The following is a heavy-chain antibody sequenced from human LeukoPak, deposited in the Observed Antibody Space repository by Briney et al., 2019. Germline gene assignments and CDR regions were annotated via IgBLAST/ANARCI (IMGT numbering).Heavy chain of an antibody. CDR2: INPSGGST. Sequence: ASVKVSCKASGYTFTSYYMHWVRQAPGQGLEWMGIINPSGGSTSYAQKFQGRVTMTRDMSTSTVYMELSNLRSEDTAVYYCARDRDIVVVPAAPTPLLYWGQGTLVTVSS. V-gene: IGHV1-46*01. CDR1: GYTFTSYY. CDR3: ARDRDIVVVPAAPTPLLY. D-gene: IGHD2-2*01. J-gene: IGHJ4*02.